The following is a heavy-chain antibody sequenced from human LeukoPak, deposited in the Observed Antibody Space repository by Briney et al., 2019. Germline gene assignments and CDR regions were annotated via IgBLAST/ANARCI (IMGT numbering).Heavy chain of an antibody. CDR1: GGSISSYY. D-gene: IGHD3-9*01. V-gene: IGHV4-59*12. CDR2: IYYSGST. Sequence: SETLSLTCTVSGGSISSYYWSWIRQPPGKGLEWIGYIYYSGSTNYNPSLKSRVTISVDTSKNQFSLKLSSVTAADTAVYYCARDRGDDILTGYAPDYWGQGTLVTVSS. J-gene: IGHJ4*02. CDR3: ARDRGDDILTGYAPDY.